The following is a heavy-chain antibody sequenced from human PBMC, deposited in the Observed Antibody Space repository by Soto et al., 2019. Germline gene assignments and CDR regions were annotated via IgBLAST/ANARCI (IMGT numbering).Heavy chain of an antibody. CDR3: ARGIPGEKKFGQALWVNWYFDL. Sequence: ASVKVSCKASGGTFSSYTISWVRQAPGQGLEWMGRIIPILGIANYAQKFQGRVTITADKSTSTAYMELSSLRSEDTAVYYCARGIPGEKKFGQALWVNWYFDLWGRGTLVTVSS. D-gene: IGHD3-10*01. CDR2: IIPILGIA. V-gene: IGHV1-69*02. CDR1: GGTFSSYT. J-gene: IGHJ2*01.